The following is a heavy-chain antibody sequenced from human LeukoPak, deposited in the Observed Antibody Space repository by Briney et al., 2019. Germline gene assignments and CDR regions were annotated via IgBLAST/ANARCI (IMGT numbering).Heavy chain of an antibody. CDR3: AREQEDPYTDYYYYGMDV. CDR2: ISYDGSNK. J-gene: IGHJ6*02. Sequence: GGSLRLSCAASGFTFSSYAMHWVRQAPGKGLEWVAVISYDGSNKYYADSVKGRFTISRDNSKNTLYLQMNSLRAEDTAVYYCAREQEDPYTDYYYYGMDVWGQGTTVTVSS. CDR1: GFTFSSYA. D-gene: IGHD4-11*01. V-gene: IGHV3-30*04.